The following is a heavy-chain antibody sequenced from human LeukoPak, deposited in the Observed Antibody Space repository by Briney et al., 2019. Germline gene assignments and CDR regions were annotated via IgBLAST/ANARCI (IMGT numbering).Heavy chain of an antibody. CDR2: IIPILGIA. V-gene: IGHV1-69*04. J-gene: IGHJ4*02. D-gene: IGHD3-22*01. Sequence: SVKVSCKASGGTFSSYAISWVRQAPGQGLEWMGRIIPILGIANYAQKFQGRVTITADKSTSTAYMELSSLRSEDTAVYYCASTPNYYDSSGYSFDYWGQGTLVTVSS. CDR1: GGTFSSYA. CDR3: ASTPNYYDSSGYSFDY.